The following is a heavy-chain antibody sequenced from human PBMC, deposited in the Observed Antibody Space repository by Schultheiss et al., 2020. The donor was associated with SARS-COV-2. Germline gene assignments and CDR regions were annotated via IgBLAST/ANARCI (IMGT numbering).Heavy chain of an antibody. V-gene: IGHV4-59*01. Sequence: SETLSLTCTVSGGSISSYYWSWIRQPPGKGLEWIGYIYYSGSTNYNPSLKSRVTISVDTSKNQFSLKLSSVTAADTAVYYCARVGRIGYCSGGSCYKGDDYWGQGTLVTVSS. D-gene: IGHD2-15*01. CDR3: ARVGRIGYCSGGSCYKGDDY. CDR1: GGSISSYY. J-gene: IGHJ4*02. CDR2: IYYSGST.